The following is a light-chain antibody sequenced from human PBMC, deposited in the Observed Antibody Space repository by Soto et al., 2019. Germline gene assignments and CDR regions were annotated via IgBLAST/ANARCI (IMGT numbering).Light chain of an antibody. CDR1: SSDVGGNKY. J-gene: IGLJ1*01. CDR2: EVS. CDR3: TSYTTSSTYV. V-gene: IGLV2-14*01. Sequence: QSALTQPASVSGSPGQSITISCTGTSSDVGGNKYVSWYQQYPGKAPKLMIFEVSKRPSGVSNRFSGSKSGKTASLTISGLQTAEEADYYCTSYTTSSTYVFGTGTKVTVL.